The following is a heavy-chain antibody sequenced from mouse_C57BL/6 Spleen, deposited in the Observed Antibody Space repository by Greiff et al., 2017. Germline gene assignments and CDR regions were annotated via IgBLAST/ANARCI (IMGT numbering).Heavy chain of an antibody. D-gene: IGHD2-1*01. Sequence: QVQLQQSGAELVRPGTSVTVSCKASGYAFTNYLIEWVKQRPGQGLEWIGVINPGSGGTTYNEKFKGKATLTADKSSSTAYMQLSSLTSEDSAVDFGARDYYGNYGAMDYWGQGTSVTVSA. CDR3: ARDYYGNYGAMDY. CDR1: GYAFTNYL. V-gene: IGHV1-54*01. J-gene: IGHJ4*01. CDR2: INPGSGGT.